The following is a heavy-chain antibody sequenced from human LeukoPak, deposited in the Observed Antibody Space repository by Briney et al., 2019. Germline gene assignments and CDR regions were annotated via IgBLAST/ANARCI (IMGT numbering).Heavy chain of an antibody. CDR1: RFTFSSYG. CDR2: ISYDGSDK. V-gene: IGHV3-30*03. Sequence: GGSLRLSCAASRFTFSSYGMHWVRQAPGKGLEWVAVISYDGSDKYSADSVKGRFTISRDNSKNTLYLQMNSLRAEDTAVYYCARERAGLFLQRRWYFDYWGQGTLVTVSS. J-gene: IGHJ4*02. CDR3: ARERAGLFLQRRWYFDY. D-gene: IGHD6-25*01.